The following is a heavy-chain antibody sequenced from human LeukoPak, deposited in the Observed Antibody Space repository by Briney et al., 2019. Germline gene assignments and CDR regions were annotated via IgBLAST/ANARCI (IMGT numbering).Heavy chain of an antibody. V-gene: IGHV4-39*07. J-gene: IGHJ4*02. CDR3: ASRSEGGVLVGATTGLFRTPKDY. D-gene: IGHD1-26*01. Sequence: PSETLSLTCTVSGGSISSSSYYWGWIRQPPGKGLEWIGSIYYSGSTYYNPSLKSRVTISVDTSKNQFSLKLSSVTAADTAVYYCASRSEGGVLVGATTGLFRTPKDYWGQGTLVTVSS. CDR2: IYYSGST. CDR1: GGSISSSSYY.